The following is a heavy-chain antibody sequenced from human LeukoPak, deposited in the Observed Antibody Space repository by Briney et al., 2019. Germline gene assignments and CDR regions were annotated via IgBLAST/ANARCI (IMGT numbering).Heavy chain of an antibody. V-gene: IGHV4-61*02. Sequence: SETLSLTCTVSGGSISSGSYYWSWIRQPAGKGLEWIGRIYTSGSTNYNPSLKSRVTISVDTSKNQFSLKLSSVTAADTAVYYCARSNVLLWFGELIEAPNDYWGQGTLVTVSS. J-gene: IGHJ4*02. CDR1: GGSISSGSYY. D-gene: IGHD3-10*01. CDR3: ARSNVLLWFGELIEAPNDY. CDR2: IYTSGST.